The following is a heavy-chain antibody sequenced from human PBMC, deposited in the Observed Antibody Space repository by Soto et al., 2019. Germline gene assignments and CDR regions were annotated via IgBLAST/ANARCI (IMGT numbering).Heavy chain of an antibody. D-gene: IGHD6-19*01. CDR3: ARDQGAVAVQRFGMDV. CDR1: GFTFSSYG. Sequence: GGSLRLSCAASGFTFSSYGMHWVRQAPGKGLEWVAVIWYDGSNKYYADSVKGRFTISRDNSKNTLYLQMNSLRAEDTAVYYCARDQGAVAVQRFGMDVWGQGTTVTVSS. J-gene: IGHJ6*02. V-gene: IGHV3-33*01. CDR2: IWYDGSNK.